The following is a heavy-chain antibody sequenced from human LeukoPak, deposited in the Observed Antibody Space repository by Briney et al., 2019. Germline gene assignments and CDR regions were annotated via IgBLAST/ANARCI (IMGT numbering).Heavy chain of an antibody. CDR1: GFTFSSYS. J-gene: IGHJ4*02. CDR3: AKEDCGGDCLKGYFDY. Sequence: PGGSLRLSCAASGFTFSSYSMNWVRQAPGKGLEWVSSISSSSSYIYYANSVKGRFTISRDNSKNTLYLQMNSLRVEDTAVYFCAKEDCGGDCLKGYFDYWGQGTLVTVSS. V-gene: IGHV3-21*04. D-gene: IGHD2-21*02. CDR2: ISSSSSYI.